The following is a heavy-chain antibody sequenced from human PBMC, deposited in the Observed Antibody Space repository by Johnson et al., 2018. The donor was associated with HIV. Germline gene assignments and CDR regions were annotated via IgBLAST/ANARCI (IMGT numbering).Heavy chain of an antibody. CDR1: GFTFSTYG. Sequence: VQLLESGGGLVQPGRSLRLSCVASGFTFSTYGTHWVRQPPGKGLEWVAIISYDGSNKYYADSVKGRFTISRDSSKNTLYLQMNSLRTEDTAAYYCARAGSTSGWFDAFDIWGQGTMVTVSS. V-gene: IGHV3-30*19. J-gene: IGHJ3*02. CDR3: ARAGSTSGWFDAFDI. CDR2: ISYDGSNK. D-gene: IGHD6-19*01.